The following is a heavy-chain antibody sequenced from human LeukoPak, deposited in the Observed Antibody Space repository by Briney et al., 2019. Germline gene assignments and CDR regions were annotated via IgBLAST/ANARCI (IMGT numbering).Heavy chain of an antibody. CDR2: IRYDGSNK. Sequence: PGGSLRLSCAASGFTFSTYGMHWVRQAPGKGLEWVAFIRYDGSNKYYADSVKGRFTISRDNSKNTLYLQMNSLRAEDTAVYYCAKDTTPPKPGFDPWGPGNLVIVSS. J-gene: IGHJ5*02. CDR1: GFTFSTYG. V-gene: IGHV3-30*02. CDR3: AKDTTPPKPGFDP. D-gene: IGHD1-14*01.